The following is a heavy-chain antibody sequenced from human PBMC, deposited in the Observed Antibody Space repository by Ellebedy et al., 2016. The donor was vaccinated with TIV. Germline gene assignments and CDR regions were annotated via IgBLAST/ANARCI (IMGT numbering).Heavy chain of an antibody. D-gene: IGHD2-2*01. Sequence: MPSETLSLTCTVSGGSISSYYWSWIRQPPGKGLEWIGEINHSGSTNYNPSLKSRVTISVDTSKNQFSLKLSSVTAADTAVYYCARYGPPGLVVVPAAIPGMDVWGQGTTVTVSS. J-gene: IGHJ6*02. CDR1: GGSISSYY. CDR3: ARYGPPGLVVVPAAIPGMDV. CDR2: INHSGST. V-gene: IGHV4-34*01.